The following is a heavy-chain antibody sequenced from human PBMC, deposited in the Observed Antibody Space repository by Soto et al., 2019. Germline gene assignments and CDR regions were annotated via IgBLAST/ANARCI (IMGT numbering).Heavy chain of an antibody. CDR1: GGSFTGYY. CDR2: INHSGFT. Sequence: SETLSLTCDVSGGSFTGYYWSWIRQPPGKGLEWVGEINHSGFTNYNPSLTGRVTISLDTSKSQFSLKLSSLTAADTAFYFCARGHGRFAHWGQGTLVTVSS. V-gene: IGHV4-34*01. J-gene: IGHJ4*02. CDR3: ARGHGRFAH.